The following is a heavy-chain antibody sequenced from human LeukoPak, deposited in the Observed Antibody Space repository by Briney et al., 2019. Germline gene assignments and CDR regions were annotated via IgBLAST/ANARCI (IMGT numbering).Heavy chain of an antibody. D-gene: IGHD3-16*01. J-gene: IGHJ4*02. Sequence: SETLSLTCTVSGGSISSYYWSWIRQPAGKGLEWIGRIYTSGSTNYNPSLKSRVTMSVDTSNNHFSLKLSSVAAADTAVYYCARKREGAYDFDYWGQGTLVSVSS. V-gene: IGHV4-4*07. CDR2: IYTSGST. CDR1: GGSISSYY. CDR3: ARKREGAYDFDY.